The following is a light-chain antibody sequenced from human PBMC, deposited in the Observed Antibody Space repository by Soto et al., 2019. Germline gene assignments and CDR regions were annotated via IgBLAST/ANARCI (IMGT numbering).Light chain of an antibody. V-gene: IGKV1-5*01. CDR1: QSISSW. J-gene: IGKJ1*01. CDR3: QQYNSYSRT. Sequence: DIQMTPSPSTLSASVGDRVTITCRASQSISSWLAWYQQKPRKAPKLLIYDASSLESGVPSRFSGSGSGTEFTLTISSLQPDDFATYYCQQYNSYSRTFGQGTKVDIK. CDR2: DAS.